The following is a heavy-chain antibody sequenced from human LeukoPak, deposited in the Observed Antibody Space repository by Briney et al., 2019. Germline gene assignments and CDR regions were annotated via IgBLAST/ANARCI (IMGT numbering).Heavy chain of an antibody. CDR3: ARESQYSSSLPWDY. D-gene: IGHD6-6*01. CDR1: RYTFTGYY. Sequence: ASVKVSCKASRYTFTGYYMHWVRQAPGQGLEWMGRINPNSGGTNYAQKFQGRVTMTRDTSISTAYMELSRLRSDDTAVYYCARESQYSSSLPWDYWGQGTLVTVSS. CDR2: INPNSGGT. J-gene: IGHJ4*02. V-gene: IGHV1-2*06.